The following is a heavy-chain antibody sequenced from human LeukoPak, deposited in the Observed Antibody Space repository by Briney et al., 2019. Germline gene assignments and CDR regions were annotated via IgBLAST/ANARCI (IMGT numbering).Heavy chain of an antibody. J-gene: IGHJ6*03. D-gene: IGHD2-2*01. CDR2: IYYSGST. Sequence: PSETLSLTCTVSGGSISSYYWSWIRQPPGKGLEWIGYIYYSGSTNCNPSLKSRVTISVDTSKDQFSLKLSSVTAADTAVYYCARLGVVVPAAASYYYYYYMDVWGKGTTVTVSS. CDR3: ARLGVVVPAAASYYYYYYMDV. CDR1: GGSISSYY. V-gene: IGHV4-59*12.